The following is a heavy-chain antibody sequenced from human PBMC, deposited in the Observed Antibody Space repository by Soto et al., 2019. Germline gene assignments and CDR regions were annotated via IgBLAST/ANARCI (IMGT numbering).Heavy chain of an antibody. CDR3: ARHSGLGYCTNGVCLDWFDP. V-gene: IGHV4-39*01. J-gene: IGHJ5*02. Sequence: SETLSLTCTVSVGSISSSSYYWGWIRQPPGKGLEWIGSIHYSGSTYYNPSLKSRVTISVDTSKNQFSLKLSSVTAADTAVYYCARHSGLGYCTNGVCLDWFDPWGQGTLVTVSS. CDR2: IHYSGST. CDR1: VGSISSSSYY. D-gene: IGHD2-8*01.